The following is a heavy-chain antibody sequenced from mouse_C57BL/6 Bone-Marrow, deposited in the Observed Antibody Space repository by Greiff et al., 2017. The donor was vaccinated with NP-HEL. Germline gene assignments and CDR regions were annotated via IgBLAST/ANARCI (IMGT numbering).Heavy chain of an antibody. Sequence: VQLQQSGAELARPGASVKLSCKASGYTFTSYGIRWVNQRTGQGLEWIGEIYPRSGNTYYNEKFKGKATLTADKSSSTAYMELRSLTSEDSAVYFFARSDVGSPPFAYWGQGTMVTVSA. J-gene: IGHJ3*01. D-gene: IGHD1-1*02. CDR3: ARSDVGSPPFAY. CDR2: IYPRSGNT. CDR1: GYTFTSYG. V-gene: IGHV1-81*01.